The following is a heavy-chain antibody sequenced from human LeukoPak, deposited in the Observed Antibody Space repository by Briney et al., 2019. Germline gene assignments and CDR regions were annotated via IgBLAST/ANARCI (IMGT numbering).Heavy chain of an antibody. D-gene: IGHD3-16*01. V-gene: IGHV1-69-2*01. CDR1: GYTFTDYY. J-gene: IGHJ4*02. CDR3: ATTQGDGPDY. Sequence: ASVKVSCKASGYTFTDYYIHWVQQAPGKGLDWMGRVDPEDGETLYAEKFQGRVSFITDSSTDTAYMELSTLRSEDTAVYYCATTQGDGPDYWGQGTLVTVSS. CDR2: VDPEDGET.